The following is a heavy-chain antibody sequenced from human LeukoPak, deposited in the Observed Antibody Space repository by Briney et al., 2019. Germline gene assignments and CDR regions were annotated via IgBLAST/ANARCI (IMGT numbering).Heavy chain of an antibody. D-gene: IGHD3-3*01. CDR3: ARHLPRVIFGVLIEGEPFDY. CDR1: GYSIRSGYY. V-gene: IGHV4-38-2*01. CDR2: IYHSGTT. Sequence: PSETLSLTCAVSGYSIRSGYYWGWIRPPPGKGLEWIATIYHSGTTFYNWSLKSRVTMSVDTSKNQFSLKENSVTAADTAVYFSARHLPRVIFGVLIEGEPFDYWGQGTLVTVSS. J-gene: IGHJ4*02.